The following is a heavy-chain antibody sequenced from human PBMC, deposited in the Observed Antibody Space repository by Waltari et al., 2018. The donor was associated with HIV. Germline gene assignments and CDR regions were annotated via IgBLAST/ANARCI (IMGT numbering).Heavy chain of an antibody. J-gene: IGHJ4*02. V-gene: IGHV3-21*01. CDR1: GFTFSSCT. D-gene: IGHD3-3*01. Sequence: EVQLVESGGGLVKPGGSLRLSCAASGFTFSSCTTHWVRQAPGKGLEWVSSISSSSTYIYYADSVKGRFTISRDNAKNSLYLQMNSLRAGDTAVYHCARFTIFGVVTLYYFDYWGQGALVTVSS. CDR3: ARFTIFGVVTLYYFDY. CDR2: ISSSSTYI.